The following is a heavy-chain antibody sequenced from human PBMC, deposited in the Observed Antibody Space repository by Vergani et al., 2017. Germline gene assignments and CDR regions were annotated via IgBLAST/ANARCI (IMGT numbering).Heavy chain of an antibody. J-gene: IGHJ4*02. CDR3: ASGRSGYYFDY. CDR1: GFTFSSYA. V-gene: IGHV1-69*01. D-gene: IGHD3-9*01. CDR2: IIPIFGTA. Sequence: VQLVESGGGLVKPGGSLRLSCAASGFTFSSYAISWVRQAPGQGLEWMGGIIPIFGTANYAQKFQGRVTITADESTSTAYMELSSLRSEDTAVYYCASGRSGYYFDYWGQGTLVTVSS.